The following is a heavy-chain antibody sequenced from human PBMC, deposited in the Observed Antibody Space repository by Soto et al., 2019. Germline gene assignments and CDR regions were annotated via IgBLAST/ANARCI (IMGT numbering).Heavy chain of an antibody. CDR2: IGSTGGTI. Sequence: GGSLRLSCEASGFTFRSYFMNWVRQAPGKGLQWVAHIGSTGGTIYYADSVKGRFAVSRDNAKNSLYLQLNSLRVDDTAIYYCARDGGQYDLDVWGQGTAVTVSS. V-gene: IGHV3-11*01. CDR3: ARDGGQYDLDV. CDR1: GFTFRSYF. D-gene: IGHD1-1*01. J-gene: IGHJ4*02.